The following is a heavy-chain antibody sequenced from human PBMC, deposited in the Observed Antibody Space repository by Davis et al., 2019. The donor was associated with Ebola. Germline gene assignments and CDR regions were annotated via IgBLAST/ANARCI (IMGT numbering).Heavy chain of an antibody. CDR1: GYSFTSYW. D-gene: IGHD2/OR15-2a*01. Sequence: GESLKISCKGSGYSFTSYWIGWVRQMPGKGLEWMGIIYPGDSDTRYSPSFEGQVTISVDRSISTAYLHWSSLKASDIAMYYCARQESLYGSSDYWGQGTLVTVSS. V-gene: IGHV5-51*01. CDR2: IYPGDSDT. J-gene: IGHJ4*02. CDR3: ARQESLYGSSDY.